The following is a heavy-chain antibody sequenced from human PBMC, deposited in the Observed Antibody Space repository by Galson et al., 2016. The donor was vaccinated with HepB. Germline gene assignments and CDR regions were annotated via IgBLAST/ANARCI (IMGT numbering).Heavy chain of an antibody. CDR3: ARGGSGYWEPYYYYMDV. J-gene: IGHJ6*03. V-gene: IGHV4-34*01. CDR1: GGSLSNNF. CDR2: IHHTGDT. D-gene: IGHD3-22*01. Sequence: ETLSLTCSVYGGSLSNNFWSWLRQPPGKGLEWIGEIHHTGDTNHNSSLKSRVTISVDTSKNQFSLKLSSVTAADTAVYYCARGGSGYWEPYYYYMDVWGKGTTVTVSS.